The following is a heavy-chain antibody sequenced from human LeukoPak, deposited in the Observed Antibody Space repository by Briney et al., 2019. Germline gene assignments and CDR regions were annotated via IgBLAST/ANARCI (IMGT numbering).Heavy chain of an antibody. Sequence: GESLTLSCSASGFTHSNLWKHWLRPAPGKGLVWVSRIYSDGTSTSYADPVKGRFTISRDNAKNTLYLQMNSLRAEDTAVYYCARVLNYGFDYWGQGALVTVSS. V-gene: IGHV3-74*01. D-gene: IGHD3-10*01. CDR3: ARVLNYGFDY. CDR2: IYSDGTST. J-gene: IGHJ4*02. CDR1: GFTHSNLW.